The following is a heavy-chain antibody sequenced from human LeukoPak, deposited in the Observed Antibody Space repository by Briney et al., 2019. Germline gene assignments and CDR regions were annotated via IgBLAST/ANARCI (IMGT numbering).Heavy chain of an antibody. V-gene: IGHV3-23*01. Sequence: GGSLRLSCAASGFMFSHYAMTWVRQAPGKGLEWVSTTNNAYSAYYSDSVEGRFTISRDNSRNTLYLQMSSLRAEDTAVYYCAKPIDSNRYYSFVNWGQGTQVTVSS. D-gene: IGHD3-22*01. J-gene: IGHJ4*02. CDR3: AKPIDSNRYYSFVN. CDR1: GFMFSHYA. CDR2: TNNAYSA.